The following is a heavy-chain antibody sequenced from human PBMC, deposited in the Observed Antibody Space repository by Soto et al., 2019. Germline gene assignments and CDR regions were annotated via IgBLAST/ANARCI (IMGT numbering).Heavy chain of an antibody. J-gene: IGHJ4*02. CDR3: ARGNYERTGSLDY. V-gene: IGHV3-33*01. CDR2: IWYDGSNK. D-gene: IGHD3-22*01. CDR1: GFTFSIFG. Sequence: QVQLVESGGGVVQPGRSLRLSCAASGFTFSIFGMHWVRQAPGKGLEWVAVIWYDGSNKYYADSVKGRFTISRDNSKNTVYLQMDSPRAEDTAVYYCARGNYERTGSLDYWGQGTLVTVSS.